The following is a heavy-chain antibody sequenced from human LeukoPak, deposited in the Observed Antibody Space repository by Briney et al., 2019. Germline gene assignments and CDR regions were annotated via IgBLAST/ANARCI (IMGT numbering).Heavy chain of an antibody. D-gene: IGHD6-19*01. CDR3: ARQFQNSSGWTYYYYYYGMDV. V-gene: IGHV5-51*01. Sequence: GESLKISCKGSGYSFTSYWIGWVRQMPGKGLEWMGIIYPGDSDTRYSPSFQGQATISADKSISTAYLQWSSLKASDTAMYYCARQFQNSSGWTYYYYYYGMDVWGQGTTVTVSS. J-gene: IGHJ6*02. CDR1: GYSFTSYW. CDR2: IYPGDSDT.